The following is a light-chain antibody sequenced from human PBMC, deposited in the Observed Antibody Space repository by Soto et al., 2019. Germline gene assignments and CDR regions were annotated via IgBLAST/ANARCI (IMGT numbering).Light chain of an antibody. CDR3: QQYGHSLWT. CDR1: QSVSSN. J-gene: IGKJ1*01. CDR2: DTS. Sequence: EIVMTQSPSTLSVCPGERATLSCRASQSVSSNLAWYQQKPGQAPRLLIYDTSHRASDIPAWFSGSGSGTDFTLTISRLEPEDYAVYYCQQYGHSLWTFGQGTKVDIK. V-gene: IGKV3D-15*01.